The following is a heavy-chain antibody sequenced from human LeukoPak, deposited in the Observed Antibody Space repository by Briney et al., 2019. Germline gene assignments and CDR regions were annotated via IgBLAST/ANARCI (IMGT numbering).Heavy chain of an antibody. CDR1: GYSFTSYY. Sequence: GASVKVSCKASGYSFTSYYMHWWHQPPGQGLEWVGIFNPSGGRTSYAQKFQGRVTMTTDMTTSTVYMELSSLRSEDTAVYYCARVPNYYDSSGYLEYWGQGTLVTVSS. D-gene: IGHD3-22*01. CDR2: FNPSGGRT. CDR3: ARVPNYYDSSGYLEY. J-gene: IGHJ4*02. V-gene: IGHV1-46*01.